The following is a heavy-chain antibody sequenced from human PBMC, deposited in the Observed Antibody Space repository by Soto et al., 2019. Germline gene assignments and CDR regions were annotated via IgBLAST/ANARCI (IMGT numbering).Heavy chain of an antibody. J-gene: IGHJ5*02. CDR3: ARYCISTSCYGGWFDP. D-gene: IGHD2-2*01. CDR2: INHSGST. V-gene: IGHV4-34*01. CDR1: GGSFSGYD. Sequence: PSETLSLTCAVYGGSFSGYDWTWIRQPPGTGLEWIGEINHSGSTNYNPSLKSRVTISVDTSKNQFSLKLSSVTAADTAVYYCARYCISTSCYGGWFDPWGQWTLVTVSS.